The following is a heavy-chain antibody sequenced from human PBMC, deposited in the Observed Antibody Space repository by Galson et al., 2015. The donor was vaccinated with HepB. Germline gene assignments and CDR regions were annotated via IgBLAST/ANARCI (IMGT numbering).Heavy chain of an antibody. J-gene: IGHJ4*02. CDR1: GFTFSSYG. CDR2: ISYDESNK. CDR3: ASNGQWRYESSGYYCDY. Sequence: SLRLSCAASGFTFSSYGMHWVRQAPGKGLEWVAVISYDESNKYYADSVKGRFTISRDNSKNTLFLQMNSLRAEDTAVYYCASNGQWRYESSGYYCDYWGRGTLVTVSS. V-gene: IGHV3-30*03. D-gene: IGHD3-22*01.